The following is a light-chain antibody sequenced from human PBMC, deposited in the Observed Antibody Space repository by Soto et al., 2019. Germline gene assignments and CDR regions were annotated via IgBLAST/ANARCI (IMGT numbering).Light chain of an antibody. CDR1: SSDVGAYNY. Sequence: QSVLTQPASVSGSPGQSITISCTGTSSDVGAYNYVSWYQQHPAKAPKLIIYEVSNRPSGVSNRFSGSKSGNTASLTISGLQAEDEAHYYCSSYTSSSTLVFGGGTQLTVL. CDR2: EVS. V-gene: IGLV2-14*01. J-gene: IGLJ2*01. CDR3: SSYTSSSTLV.